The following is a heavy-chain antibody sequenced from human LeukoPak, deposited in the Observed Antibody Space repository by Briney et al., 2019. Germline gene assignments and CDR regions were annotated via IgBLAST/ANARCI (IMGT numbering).Heavy chain of an antibody. CDR2: INHSGST. CDR1: GGSFSGYY. CDR3: ARHFGQQLPPGF. D-gene: IGHD6-13*01. Sequence: SETLSLTCAVYGGSFSGYYWSWIRQPPGKGLEWIGEINHSGSTNYNPSLKSRVTISVDTSKNQFSLKLSSVTAADTAVYYCARHFGQQLPPGFWGQGTLVTVSS. V-gene: IGHV4-34*01. J-gene: IGHJ4*02.